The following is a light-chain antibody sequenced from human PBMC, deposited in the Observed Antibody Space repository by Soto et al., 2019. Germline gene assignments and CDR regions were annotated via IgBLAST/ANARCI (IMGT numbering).Light chain of an antibody. CDR3: QQYGSSPLIT. J-gene: IGKJ5*01. CDR1: QIVTVNS. Sequence: EILLTQSPSTLSLSPGEGFTLSCRASQIVTVNSLAWYQQKPGQAPRLLIYGVSSRATGIPDRFSGSGSGTDFTLTISRLEPEDFAVYHCQQYGSSPLITFGQGTRLEIK. CDR2: GVS. V-gene: IGKV3-20*01.